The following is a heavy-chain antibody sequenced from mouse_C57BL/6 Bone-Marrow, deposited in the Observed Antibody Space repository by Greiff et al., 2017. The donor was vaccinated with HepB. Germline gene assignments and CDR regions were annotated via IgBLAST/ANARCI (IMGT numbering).Heavy chain of an antibody. D-gene: IGHD2-2*01. V-gene: IGHV5-4*01. CDR1: GFTFSSYA. J-gene: IGHJ1*03. CDR2: ISDGGSYT. CDR3: ARDTRLWLRRDWYFDV. Sequence: EVNVVESGGGLVKPGGSLKLSCAASGFTFSSYAMSWVRQTPEKRLEWVATISDGGSYTYYPDNVKGRFTISRDNAKNNLYLQMSHLKSEDTAMYYCARDTRLWLRRDWYFDVWGTGTTVTVSS.